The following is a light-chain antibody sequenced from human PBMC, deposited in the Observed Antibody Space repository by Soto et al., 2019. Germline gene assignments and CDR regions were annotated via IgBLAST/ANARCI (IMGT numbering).Light chain of an antibody. CDR3: MQALQTPLT. CDR1: QSLLHSNGYNY. Sequence: DIVMTQSPLSLPVTPGEPASISCRSSQSLLHSNGYNYLDWYLQKPGQSPQLLIYLGSNRASGVPDRFSGRGTSTDFTLKISRVEAEDVGVYYCMQALQTPLTFGQGTKLEIK. CDR2: LGS. J-gene: IGKJ2*01. V-gene: IGKV2-28*01.